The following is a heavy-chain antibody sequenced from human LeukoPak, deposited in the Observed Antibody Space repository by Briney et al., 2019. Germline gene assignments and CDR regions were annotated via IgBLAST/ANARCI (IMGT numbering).Heavy chain of an antibody. D-gene: IGHD6-13*01. CDR1: GGSFSDYY. Sequence: SETLSLTCAVYGGSFSDYYWSWIRQPPGKGLEWIGGINHSGSTNYNPSLKSRVTISVDTSKNQFSLKLSSVTAADTAVYYCARGKQQLHWFDPWGQGTLVTV. V-gene: IGHV4-34*01. J-gene: IGHJ5*02. CDR3: ARGKQQLHWFDP. CDR2: INHSGST.